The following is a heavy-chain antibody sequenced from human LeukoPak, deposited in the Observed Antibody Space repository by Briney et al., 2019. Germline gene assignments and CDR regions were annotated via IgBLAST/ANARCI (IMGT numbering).Heavy chain of an antibody. D-gene: IGHD3-10*01. J-gene: IGHJ5*02. CDR3: ARAPASALWFGEFTVGFDP. V-gene: IGHV4-59*01. Sequence: SETLSLTCTVSGGSISSYYWSWIRQPPGKGLEWIGYIYYSGSTNYNPSLKSRVTISVDTSKNQFSLKLSSVTAADTAVYYCARAPASALWFGEFTVGFDPWGQRTLVTVSS. CDR1: GGSISSYY. CDR2: IYYSGST.